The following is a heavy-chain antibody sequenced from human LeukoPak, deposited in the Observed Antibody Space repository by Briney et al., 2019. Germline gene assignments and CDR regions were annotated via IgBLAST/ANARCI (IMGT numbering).Heavy chain of an antibody. Sequence: SVKISCKASGGSFSNYAFSWVRQAPGQGLEWMGRITPIVDIATYIQKFQGRVTITANKFTSTAYMELSSLTSEDTAVYYCASGLGFCSGSDCTNLVKDYYYGMNVWGQGTTVTVSS. V-gene: IGHV1-69*04. CDR3: ASGLGFCSGSDCTNLVKDYYYGMNV. CDR2: ITPIVDIA. D-gene: IGHD2-15*01. J-gene: IGHJ6*02. CDR1: GGSFSNYA.